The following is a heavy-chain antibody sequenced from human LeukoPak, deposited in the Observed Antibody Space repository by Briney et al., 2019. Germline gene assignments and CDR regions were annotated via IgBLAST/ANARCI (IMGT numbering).Heavy chain of an antibody. CDR2: CNPEDGET. CDR1: GYTLTELC. V-gene: IGHV1-24*01. D-gene: IGHD2-15*01. CDR3: ATSIVGGFDY. J-gene: IGHJ4*02. Sequence: ASVKVSCKVSGYTLTELCMHWVRQAPGKGLEWMGGCNPEDGETIYAQKFQGRVTMTEDTSTDTTYMELSSLRYEDTAVYYCATSIVGGFDYWGQGTLVTVSS.